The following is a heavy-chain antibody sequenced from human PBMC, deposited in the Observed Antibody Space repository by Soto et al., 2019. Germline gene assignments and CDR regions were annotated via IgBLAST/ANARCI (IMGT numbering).Heavy chain of an antibody. CDR1: GGSFSGYY. CDR3: ARENDYSNYFYYYMDV. D-gene: IGHD4-4*01. V-gene: IGHV4-34*01. Sequence: PSETLSLTCAVYGGSFSGYYWSWIRQPQGKGLEWIGEINHSGSTNYNPSLKSRVTISVDTSKNQFSLKLSSVTAADTAVYYCARENDYSNYFYYYMDVWGKGTTVTVSS. CDR2: INHSGST. J-gene: IGHJ6*03.